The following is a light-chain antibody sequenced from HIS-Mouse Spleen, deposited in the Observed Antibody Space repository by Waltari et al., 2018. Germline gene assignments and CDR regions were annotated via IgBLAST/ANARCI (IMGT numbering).Light chain of an antibody. Sequence: SYELTQPPSVSVSPGQTARITCSGDALPKNSTHWYQQKSGQAPVLVIYEDSKRPSGIPERFSGSSSGTMATLTISGAQVEDEADYYCYSTDSSGNHRVFGGGTKLTVL. V-gene: IGLV3-10*01. CDR2: EDS. J-gene: IGLJ2*01. CDR1: ALPKNS. CDR3: YSTDSSGNHRV.